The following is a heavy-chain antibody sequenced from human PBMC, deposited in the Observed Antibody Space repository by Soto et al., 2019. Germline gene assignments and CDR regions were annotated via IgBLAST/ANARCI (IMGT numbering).Heavy chain of an antibody. J-gene: IGHJ5*02. Sequence: QLQLQESGPGLVKPSETLSLTCTVSGGSISSSSYYWGWIRQPPGKGLEWIGSIYYSGSTYYNPSLKSRVXXSXAXXNSEFSLKLGSVTAADTAVYYCASTYYYDSSGYFTWGQGTLVTVSS. CDR2: IYYSGST. CDR3: ASTYYYDSSGYFT. V-gene: IGHV4-39*01. D-gene: IGHD3-22*01. CDR1: GGSISSSSYY.